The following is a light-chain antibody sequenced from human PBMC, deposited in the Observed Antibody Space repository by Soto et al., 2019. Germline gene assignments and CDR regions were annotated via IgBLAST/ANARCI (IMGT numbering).Light chain of an antibody. CDR3: QQYYSYPLT. CDR2: DVS. Sequence: DIQMTQSPSTLSASVGARVTITCRASQSFSTWLAWNQQKPGKSPKLLIYDVSNLESGVPSRFSGSGSGTEFALTISCLHPDDFATSYGQQYYSYPLTFGGGTTVEIK. CDR1: QSFSTW. J-gene: IGKJ4*01. V-gene: IGKV1-5*01.